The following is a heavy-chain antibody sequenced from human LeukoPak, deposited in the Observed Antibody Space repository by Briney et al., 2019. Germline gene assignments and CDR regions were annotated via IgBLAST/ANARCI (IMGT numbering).Heavy chain of an antibody. CDR3: AKEFITMVRGVLQYYYYYMDV. D-gene: IGHD3-10*01. Sequence: PGGSLRLSCAASGFTFSSYGMSWVRQAPGKGLEWVSAISGSGGSTYYADSVKGRFTISRDNSKNTLYLQMNSLRAEDTAVYYCAKEFITMVRGVLQYYYYYMDVWGKGTTVTISS. V-gene: IGHV3-23*01. CDR1: GFTFSSYG. J-gene: IGHJ6*03. CDR2: ISGSGGST.